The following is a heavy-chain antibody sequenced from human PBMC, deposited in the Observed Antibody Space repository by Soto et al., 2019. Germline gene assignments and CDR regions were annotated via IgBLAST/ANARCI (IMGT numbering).Heavy chain of an antibody. CDR3: ARGRRRQQLVSHWFDP. J-gene: IGHJ5*02. V-gene: IGHV3-48*02. CDR1: GFTFSSYS. CDR2: ISSSSSTI. Sequence: PGGSLRLSCAASGFTFSSYSMNWVRQAPGKGLEWVSYISSSSSTIHYADSVKGRFTISRDNAKNSLYLQMNSLRDEDTAVYYCARGRRRQQLVSHWFDPWGKGTLVTVSS. D-gene: IGHD6-13*01.